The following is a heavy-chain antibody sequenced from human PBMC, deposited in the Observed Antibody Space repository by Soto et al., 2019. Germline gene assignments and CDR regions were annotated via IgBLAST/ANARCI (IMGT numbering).Heavy chain of an antibody. CDR1: GYTFTSYA. D-gene: IGHD6-13*01. V-gene: IGHV1-3*01. CDR3: ARDRIAAAGTRNWFDP. CDR2: INAGNGNT. Sequence: QVHLVQSGAEVKKPGASVKVSCKASGYTFTSYAMHWVRQAPGQRLEWMGWINAGNGNTKYSQKFQDRVTITRDTSASTAYMEPSSLSSEDTAVYYCARDRIAAAGTRNWFDPWGQGTLVTVSS. J-gene: IGHJ5*02.